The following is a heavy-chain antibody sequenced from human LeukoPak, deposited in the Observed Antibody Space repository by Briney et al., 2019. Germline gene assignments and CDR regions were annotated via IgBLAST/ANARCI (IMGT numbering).Heavy chain of an antibody. J-gene: IGHJ6*02. D-gene: IGHD2-2*01. CDR3: ARDRRYCSSTSCLGYYYGMDV. CDR2: IYYSGST. V-gene: IGHV4-59*01. Sequence: SETLSLTCTVSGGSISSYYWSWIRQPPGKGLEWIGYIYYSGSTSYNPSLKSRVAISVDTSKNQFSLKLSSVTAADTAVYYCARDRRYCSSTSCLGYYYGMDVWGQGTTVTVSS. CDR1: GGSISSYY.